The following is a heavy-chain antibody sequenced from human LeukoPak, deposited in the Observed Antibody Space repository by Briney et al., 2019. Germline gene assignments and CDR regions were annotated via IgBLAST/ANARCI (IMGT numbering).Heavy chain of an antibody. CDR2: IKQDGSEK. V-gene: IGHV3-7*01. CDR3: ARDQTDTAMVFFPPTTNYFDY. J-gene: IGHJ4*02. CDR1: GFTFSSYW. D-gene: IGHD5-18*01. Sequence: GGSLRLSCAASGFTFSSYWMSWVRQAPGKGLEWVANIKQDGSEKYYVDSVKGRFTISRDNAKNSLYLQMNGLRAEDTAVYYCARDQTDTAMVFFPPTTNYFDYWGQGTLVTVSS.